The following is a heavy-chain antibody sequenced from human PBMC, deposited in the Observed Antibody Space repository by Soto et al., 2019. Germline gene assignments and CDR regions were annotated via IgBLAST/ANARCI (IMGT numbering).Heavy chain of an antibody. V-gene: IGHV4-39*02. Sequence: AETLSRTLAISSSLLSSSSYDGGVARGRAEKGLGWIGSIYYRGSTACSPSLQSRVTISVDTSKNHFSLKLSSVTAADTAVYYCARRATTGGWFDPWSQGTLVTVSS. CDR2: IYYRGST. D-gene: IGHD1-1*01. J-gene: IGHJ5*02. CDR1: SSLLSSSSYD. CDR3: ARRATTGGWFDP.